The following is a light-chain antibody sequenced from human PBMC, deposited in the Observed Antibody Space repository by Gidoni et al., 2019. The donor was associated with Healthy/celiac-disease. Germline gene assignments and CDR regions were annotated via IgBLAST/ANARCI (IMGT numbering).Light chain of an antibody. CDR3: QQYNSYSRT. V-gene: IGKV1-5*01. J-gene: IGKJ1*01. CDR2: DAS. CDR1: QSISSW. Sequence: DIQMTQSPSTLSASVGDRVNITCRASQSISSWLAWYQQKPGKAPKLLIYDASSLESGVPSRFSGIGSGTEFTLTISSLQPDDFATYYCQQYNSYSRTFGQGTKVEIK.